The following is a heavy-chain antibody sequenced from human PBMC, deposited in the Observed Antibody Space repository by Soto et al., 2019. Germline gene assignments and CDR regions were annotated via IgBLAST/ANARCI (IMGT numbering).Heavy chain of an antibody. CDR3: ARAEVEYYDFWSGGGY. CDR2: INPSGGST. CDR1: GYTFTSYY. Sequence: ASVKVSCKASGYTFTSYYMHWVRQAPGQGLEWMGIINPSGGSTSYAQKFQGRVTMTRDTSTSTVYMELSSLRSEDTAVYYCARAEVEYYDFWSGGGYWGQGTLVTVS. D-gene: IGHD3-3*01. J-gene: IGHJ4*02. V-gene: IGHV1-46*01.